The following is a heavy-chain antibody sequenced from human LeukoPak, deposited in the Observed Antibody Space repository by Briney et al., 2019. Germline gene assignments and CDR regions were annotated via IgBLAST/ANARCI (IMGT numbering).Heavy chain of an antibody. V-gene: IGHV3-30*04. CDR1: LFTFSNFA. D-gene: IGHD4-17*01. CDR3: AKATPRYGDNANDYYGMDV. Sequence: GGSLRLSCAASLFTFSNFAMHWVRQAPGGGLEWETIISYEGSVKYYADSVKGRFTISRDNSKNTLFLQMNSLRPEDTAVYYCAKATPRYGDNANDYYGMDVWGQGTTVTVSS. CDR2: ISYEGSVK. J-gene: IGHJ6*02.